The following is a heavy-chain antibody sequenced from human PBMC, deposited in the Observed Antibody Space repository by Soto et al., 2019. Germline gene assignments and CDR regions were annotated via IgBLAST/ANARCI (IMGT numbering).Heavy chain of an antibody. CDR3: AHRLTGIWFDT. Sequence: QITLKESDPTLVKPTQTLTLTCTFSGFSLNTGGVGVGWIRQPPGKALEWLALIYGDDDKRYGPSLERRLTITKDTSKNQVVLTMTNMDPVDTGTYFCAHRLTGIWFDTWGQGTLVTVSS. J-gene: IGHJ5*02. D-gene: IGHD6-13*01. V-gene: IGHV2-5*05. CDR2: IYGDDDK. CDR1: GFSLNTGGVG.